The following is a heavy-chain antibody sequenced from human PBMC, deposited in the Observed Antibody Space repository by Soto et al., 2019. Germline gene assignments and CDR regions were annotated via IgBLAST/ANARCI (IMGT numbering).Heavy chain of an antibody. J-gene: IGHJ4*02. V-gene: IGHV4-4*02. CDR1: GDSVNTDDW. Sequence: QVQLQESGPGLVKPSGTLSLTCVVSGDSVNTDDWWHWVRQPPGKGLEWIGEIYHGGNIYYNPALKGRVTISLDKSKNEVSLELTSVTATDTAIYYCARDHQRSNTWSFDFWGQGTLVTVSS. CDR2: IYHGGNI. CDR3: ARDHQRSNTWSFDF. D-gene: IGHD4-4*01.